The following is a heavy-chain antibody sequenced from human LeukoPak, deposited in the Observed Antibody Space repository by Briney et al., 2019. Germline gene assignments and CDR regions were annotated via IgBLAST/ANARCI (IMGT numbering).Heavy chain of an antibody. D-gene: IGHD1-1*01. V-gene: IGHV3-21*01. CDR3: ARALTTLTYEGY. J-gene: IGHJ4*02. CDR1: GFTFSSYT. CDR2: ISGSNSYI. Sequence: GGSLRLSCAASGFTFSSYTMHWIRQAPGKGLEWVLSISGSNSYIFYADSVKGRFTVSRDNAKDSLYLQMNSLRAEDTAVYYCARALTTLTYEGYWGQGTLVTVSS.